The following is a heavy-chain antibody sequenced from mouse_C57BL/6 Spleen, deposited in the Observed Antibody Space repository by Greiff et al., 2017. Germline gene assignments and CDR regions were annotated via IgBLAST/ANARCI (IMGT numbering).Heavy chain of an antibody. Sequence: EVHLVESGEGLVKPGGSLKLSCAASGFTFSSYAMSWVRQTPEKRLEWVAYISSGGDYIYYADTVKGRFTISRDNARNTLYLQMSSLKSEDTAMYYCTRDRGTTVVAHYYAMDYWGQGTSVTVSS. D-gene: IGHD1-1*01. CDR1: GFTFSSYA. CDR3: TRDRGTTVVAHYYAMDY. V-gene: IGHV5-9-1*02. CDR2: ISSGGDYI. J-gene: IGHJ4*01.